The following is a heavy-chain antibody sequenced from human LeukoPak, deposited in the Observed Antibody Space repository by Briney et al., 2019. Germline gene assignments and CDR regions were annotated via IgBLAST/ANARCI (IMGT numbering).Heavy chain of an antibody. D-gene: IGHD4-17*01. Sequence: TGGSLTLSCAASGFTYINHWMSWVGQAPEEGLEWVASINEDGSVRYYVDSVKGRFTISRDNAKSSLYLQMSSLRGEDTAVYYCSRRLYGDYVDDSWGQGTLVTVSS. V-gene: IGHV3-7*01. CDR1: GFTYINHW. J-gene: IGHJ4*02. CDR3: SRRLYGDYVDDS. CDR2: INEDGSVR.